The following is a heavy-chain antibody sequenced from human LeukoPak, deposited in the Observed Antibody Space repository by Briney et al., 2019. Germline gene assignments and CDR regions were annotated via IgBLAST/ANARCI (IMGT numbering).Heavy chain of an antibody. CDR3: ARDSYDILTGYYPPVGAFDI. Sequence: SVRAPCRAPGATFPSYATAGGRQAPGQGLEWMGGITPIFGTANYAQKFQGRVTITADESTSTAYMELSSLRSEDTAVYYCARDSYDILTGYYPPVGAFDIWGQGTMVTVSS. CDR1: GATFPSYA. J-gene: IGHJ3*02. D-gene: IGHD3-9*01. CDR2: ITPIFGTA. V-gene: IGHV1-69*13.